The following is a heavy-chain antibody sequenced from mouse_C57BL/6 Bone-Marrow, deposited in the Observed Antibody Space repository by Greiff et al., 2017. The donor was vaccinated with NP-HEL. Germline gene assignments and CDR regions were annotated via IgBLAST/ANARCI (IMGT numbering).Heavy chain of an antibody. Sequence: VQLQQSGPGLVAPSQSLSITCTVSGFSLTSYGVDWVRQPPGKGLEWLGVIWGGGSTNYNSALMSRLSISKDNSKSQVFLKRNSRQTDDTAMYYCAIRDYGSSYVYFDVWGTGTTVTVSS. CDR1: GFSLTSYG. V-gene: IGHV2-9*01. CDR3: AIRDYGSSYVYFDV. J-gene: IGHJ1*03. CDR2: IWGGGST. D-gene: IGHD1-1*01.